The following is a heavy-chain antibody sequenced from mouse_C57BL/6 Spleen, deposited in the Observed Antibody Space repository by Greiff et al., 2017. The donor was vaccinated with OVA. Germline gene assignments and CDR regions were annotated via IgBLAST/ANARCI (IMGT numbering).Heavy chain of an antibody. CDR2: IDPEDGET. Sequence: VQLQQSGAELVKPGASVKLSCTASGFNITDYYMHWVKQRTEQGLEWIGRIDPEDGETKYAPKFQGKATITADTSSNTAYLQLSSLTSEDTAVYYCARFDQYYFDYWGQGTTLTVSS. V-gene: IGHV14-2*01. CDR1: GFNITDYY. J-gene: IGHJ2*01. CDR3: ARFDQYYFDY.